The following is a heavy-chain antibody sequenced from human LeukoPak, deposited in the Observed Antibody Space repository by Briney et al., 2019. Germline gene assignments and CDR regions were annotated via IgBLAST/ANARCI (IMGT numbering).Heavy chain of an antibody. J-gene: IGHJ4*02. CDR1: GGSFSGYY. CDR2: INHSGST. D-gene: IGHD6-13*01. V-gene: IGHV4-34*01. Sequence: SETLSLTCAVYGGSFSGYYWSWIRQPPRKGLEWIGEINHSGSTNYNPSLKSRVTISVDTSKNQFSLKLSSVTAADTAVYYCARDPYSSSWYFGCFDYWGQGTLVTVSS. CDR3: ARDPYSSSWYFGCFDY.